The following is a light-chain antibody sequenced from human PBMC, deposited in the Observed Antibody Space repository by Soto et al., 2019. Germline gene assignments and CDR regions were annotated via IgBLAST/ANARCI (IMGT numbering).Light chain of an antibody. CDR3: QQYGSSLYT. J-gene: IGKJ2*01. CDR2: GAS. Sequence: EIVLTQSPVTLSLSPGARATLSCSASQSVSSSYLAWYQQKPGQAPRLLIYGASSRATGIPDRFSGSGSGTDFTLTISRLEPEDFAVYYCQQYGSSLYTFGQGTKLEIK. CDR1: QSVSSSY. V-gene: IGKV3-20*01.